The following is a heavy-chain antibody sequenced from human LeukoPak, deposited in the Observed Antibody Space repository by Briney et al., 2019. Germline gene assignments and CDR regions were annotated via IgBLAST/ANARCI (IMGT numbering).Heavy chain of an antibody. J-gene: IGHJ5*02. V-gene: IGHV1-18*01. CDR2: ISAYNGNT. CDR1: GYTFTSYG. Sequence: GASVKVSCKASGYTFTSYGISWVRQAPGQGLEWMGWISAYNGNTHYAQKLQGRVTMTTDTSTSTAYMELRSLRSDDTAVYYCARDSETSFGLNWFDPWGQGTLVTVSS. CDR3: ARDSETSFGLNWFDP. D-gene: IGHD3-3*01.